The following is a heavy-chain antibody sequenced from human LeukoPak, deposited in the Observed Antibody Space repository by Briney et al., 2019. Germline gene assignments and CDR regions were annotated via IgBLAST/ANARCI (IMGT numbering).Heavy chain of an antibody. Sequence: GGSLRLSCAASGFTFSSYGMHWVRQAPGKGLEWVAVISYDGSNKYYADSVKGRFTISRDNSKNTLYLQMNSLRVEDTAVYYCAKGRGSQDDWGQGTLVTVSS. CDR3: AKGRGSQDD. V-gene: IGHV3-30*18. CDR2: ISYDGSNK. D-gene: IGHD3-10*01. CDR1: GFTFSSYG. J-gene: IGHJ4*02.